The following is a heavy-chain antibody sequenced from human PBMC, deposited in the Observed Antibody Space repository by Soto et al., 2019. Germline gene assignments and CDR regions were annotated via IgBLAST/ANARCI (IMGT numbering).Heavy chain of an antibody. D-gene: IGHD3-22*01. CDR1: GYTFTDYG. J-gene: IGHJ6*02. V-gene: IGHV1-18*04. CDR3: ARDREYYYDSSGNYYYHYGLDV. Sequence: ASVKVSCKASGYTFTDYGISWVRQAPGQGLEWMGWSSGYNGNTKYAQKFQGRVTMTTDTPTNTAYMELRSLRSDDTAVYYCARDREYYYDSSGNYYYHYGLDVWGQGTTVTVSS. CDR2: SSGYNGNT.